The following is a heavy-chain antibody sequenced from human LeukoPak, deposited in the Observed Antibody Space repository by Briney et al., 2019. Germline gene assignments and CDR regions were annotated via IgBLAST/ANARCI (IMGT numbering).Heavy chain of an antibody. CDR1: GFTSSSYA. CDR3: AKYIVPAVAYYYMDV. CDR2: ISGSGGSA. V-gene: IGHV3-23*01. Sequence: GGSLRLSCAASGFTSSSYAMSWVRQAPGEGLEWVSAISGSGGSAYYADSVKGRFTISRDNSKNTPYLQMNSLRAEDTAVYYCAKYIVPAVAYYYMDVWGKGTTVTVSS. D-gene: IGHD2-2*01. J-gene: IGHJ6*03.